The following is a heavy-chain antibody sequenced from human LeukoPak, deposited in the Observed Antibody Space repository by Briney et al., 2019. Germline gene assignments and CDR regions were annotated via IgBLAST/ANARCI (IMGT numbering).Heavy chain of an antibody. V-gene: IGHV3-23*01. CDR3: ARARGGSSYTFDI. CDR1: GFTFSNHG. D-gene: IGHD1-26*01. CDR2: ISGSVLGT. Sequence: GGSLRLSCAASGFTFSNHGMNWVRQVPGKGLEWVSAISGSVLGTYYADSVKGRFTISRDNSKNTLYLQMNSLRAEDTAVYYCARARGGSSYTFDIWGQGTMVTVSS. J-gene: IGHJ3*02.